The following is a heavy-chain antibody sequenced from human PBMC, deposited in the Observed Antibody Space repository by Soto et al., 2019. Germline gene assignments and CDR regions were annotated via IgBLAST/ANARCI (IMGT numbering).Heavy chain of an antibody. Sequence: PGGSPRLSCAASGFTFSSYAMHWVRQAPGKGLEWVAVISYDGSNKYYADSVKGRFTISRDNSKNTLYLQMNSLRAEDTAVYYCARQSVGSAWFDSWGPRSLVT. J-gene: IGHJ5*01. CDR1: GFTFSSYA. V-gene: IGHV3-30-3*01. CDR3: ARQSVGSAWFDS. CDR2: ISYDGSNK. D-gene: IGHD5-12*01.